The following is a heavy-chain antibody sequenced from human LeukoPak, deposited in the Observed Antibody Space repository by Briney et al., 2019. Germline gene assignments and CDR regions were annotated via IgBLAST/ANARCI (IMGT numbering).Heavy chain of an antibody. Sequence: SETLSLTCTVSGGSISSYYWSWIRQPPGKGLEWIGYIYYSGSTNYNPSLKSRVTISVDTSKNQFSLKLSSVTAADTAVYYCARTGKDWYSSGWYYFDYWGQGTLVTVSS. D-gene: IGHD6-19*01. CDR1: GGSISSYY. J-gene: IGHJ4*02. V-gene: IGHV4-59*01. CDR3: ARTGKDWYSSGWYYFDY. CDR2: IYYSGST.